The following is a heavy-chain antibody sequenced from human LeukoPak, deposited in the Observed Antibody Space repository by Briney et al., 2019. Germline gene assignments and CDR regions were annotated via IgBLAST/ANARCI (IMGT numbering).Heavy chain of an antibody. Sequence: GGSLRLSCAASGFAFSSYEMNWVRQAPGKGLEWVSYISSSGSTIYYADSVKGRFTISRDNAKNSLYLQMNSLRAEDTAVYYCARTSGSGYYTQYFQHWGQGTLVTVSS. CDR3: ARTSGSGYYTQYFQH. J-gene: IGHJ1*01. CDR1: GFAFSSYE. CDR2: ISSSGSTI. D-gene: IGHD3-3*01. V-gene: IGHV3-48*03.